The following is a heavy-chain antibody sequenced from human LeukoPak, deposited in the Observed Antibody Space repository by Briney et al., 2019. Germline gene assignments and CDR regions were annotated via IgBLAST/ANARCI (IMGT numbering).Heavy chain of an antibody. D-gene: IGHD5-18*01. CDR1: GFTFSSYE. CDR3: AKDTGRRVGYSYGYSRTIGVTSLDY. J-gene: IGHJ4*02. V-gene: IGHV3-30*18. Sequence: GGSLRLSCAASGFTFSSYEMNWVRQAPGKGLEWVAVISYDGSNKYYADSVKGRFTISRDNSKNTLYLQMNSLRAEDTAVYYCAKDTGRRVGYSYGYSRTIGVTSLDYWGQGTLVTVSS. CDR2: ISYDGSNK.